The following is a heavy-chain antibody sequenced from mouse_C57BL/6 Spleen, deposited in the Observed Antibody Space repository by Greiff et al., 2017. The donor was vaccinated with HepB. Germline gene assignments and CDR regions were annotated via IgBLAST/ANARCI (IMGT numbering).Heavy chain of an antibody. J-gene: IGHJ4*01. CDR2: SYWDDDK. V-gene: IGHV8-12*01. CDR3: ARSMITTDYYAMDY. D-gene: IGHD2-4*01. Sequence: QVTLKVSGPGILQSSQTLSLTCSFSGFSLSTSGMGVSWLRQPSGKGLEWLAHSYWDDDKRYNPSLKSRLTTSKDTSRNQVFLKITSVDTADTATYYCARSMITTDYYAMDYWGQGTSVTVSS. CDR1: GFSLSTSGMG.